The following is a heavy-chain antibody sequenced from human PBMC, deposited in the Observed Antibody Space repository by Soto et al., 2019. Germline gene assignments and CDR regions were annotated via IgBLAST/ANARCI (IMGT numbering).Heavy chain of an antibody. Sequence: SETLSLTCTVSGGSISSYYWSWIRQPPGKGLEWIGYIYYSGSTNYNPSLKSRFTISVDTSKNQFSLKLSSLTAADTAVYYCATSIYSSSSEFDYWGQGTLVTVSS. CDR2: IYYSGST. V-gene: IGHV4-59*08. CDR1: GGSISSYY. J-gene: IGHJ4*02. D-gene: IGHD6-6*01. CDR3: ATSIYSSSSEFDY.